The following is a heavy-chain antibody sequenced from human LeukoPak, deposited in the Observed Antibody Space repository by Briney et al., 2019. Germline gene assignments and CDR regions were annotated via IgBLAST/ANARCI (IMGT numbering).Heavy chain of an antibody. Sequence: SETLSLTCTVSGGSISSYYWSWIRQPAGKGLEWIGRIYTSGRTNYNPSLKSRVTMSVDTSKNQLSLKMSSVTAADTAVYYCARVLRYFDWSTDAFDIWGQGTLVTVSS. V-gene: IGHV4-4*07. J-gene: IGHJ3*02. CDR1: GGSISSYY. D-gene: IGHD3-9*01. CDR2: IYTSGRT. CDR3: ARVLRYFDWSTDAFDI.